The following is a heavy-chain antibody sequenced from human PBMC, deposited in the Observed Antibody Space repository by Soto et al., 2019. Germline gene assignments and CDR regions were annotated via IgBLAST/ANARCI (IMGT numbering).Heavy chain of an antibody. V-gene: IGHV1-2*02. D-gene: IGHD1-7*01. CDR1: GYTFTGYY. Sequence: ASVNVSCKASGYTFTGYYMHWVLQAPGPGLEWMGWINPNRGGTNYAQKFQSRLTMTRDTSISTAYMELFRLTSEDTAVYYCARSQRRTGTTEIDYWGQGTLVTVSS. J-gene: IGHJ4*02. CDR2: INPNRGGT. CDR3: ARSQRRTGTTEIDY.